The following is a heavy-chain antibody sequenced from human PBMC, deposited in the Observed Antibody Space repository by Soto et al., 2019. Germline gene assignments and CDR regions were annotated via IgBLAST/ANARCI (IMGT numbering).Heavy chain of an antibody. CDR3: ARADYGGNSWNRRGTYWYFDL. J-gene: IGHJ2*01. V-gene: IGHV3-48*02. CDR2: ISSSSSTI. CDR1: GFTFSSYS. Sequence: EVQLVESGGGWVQPGGSLRLSCAASGFTFSSYSMNWVRQAPGKGLEWVSYISSSSSTIYYADSVKGRFTISRDNAKNSLYLQMNSRRDEDTAGYYCARADYGGNSWNRRGTYWYFDLWGRGTLVTVSS. D-gene: IGHD4-17*01.